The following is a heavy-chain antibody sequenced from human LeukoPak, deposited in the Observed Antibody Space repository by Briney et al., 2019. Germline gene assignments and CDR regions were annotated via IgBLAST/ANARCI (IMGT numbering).Heavy chain of an antibody. V-gene: IGHV3-30*02. CDR3: AKDRSMTTVTPFDN. J-gene: IGHJ4*02. Sequence: GGSLRLSCAASGFSFITYGIHWVRQAPGKGLEWVACIRYDGSNRFYADSVRGRFTISRDNSKNTVYLQMNSLRAEDTAVYYCAKDRSMTTVTPFDNWGQGTLVAVSS. D-gene: IGHD4-17*01. CDR1: GFSFITYG. CDR2: IRYDGSNR.